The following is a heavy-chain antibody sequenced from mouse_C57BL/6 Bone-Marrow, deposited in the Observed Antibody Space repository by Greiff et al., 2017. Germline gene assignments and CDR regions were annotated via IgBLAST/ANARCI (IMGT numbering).Heavy chain of an antibody. CDR2: INYDGSST. Sequence: EVQVVESEGGLVQPGSSMKLSCTASGFTFSDYYMAWVRQVPEKGLEWVANINYDGSSTYYLDSLKSRFIISRDNAKNILYLQMSSLKSEDTATYYCAREGAMDYWGQGTSVTVSS. CDR3: AREGAMDY. J-gene: IGHJ4*01. V-gene: IGHV5-16*01. CDR1: GFTFSDYY.